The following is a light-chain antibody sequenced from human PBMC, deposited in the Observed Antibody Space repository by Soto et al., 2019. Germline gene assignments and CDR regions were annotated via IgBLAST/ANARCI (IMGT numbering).Light chain of an antibody. CDR2: VNSDGSH. CDR3: QTWGTGIRVV. V-gene: IGLV4-69*02. CDR1: SGHSNYA. J-gene: IGLJ2*01. Sequence: QLVLTQSPSDSASLGASVTLTCTLSSGHSNYAIAWHQQQPEKGPRYLMKVNSDGSHTKGDGIPDRFSGSSSGAERYLTISSLQSEDEADYYCQTWGTGIRVVFGGGTQLTVL.